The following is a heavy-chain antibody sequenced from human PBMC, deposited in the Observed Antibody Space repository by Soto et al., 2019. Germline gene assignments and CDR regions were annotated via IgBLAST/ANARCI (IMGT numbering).Heavy chain of an antibody. Sequence: AASVKVSCKASGGTFSSYAISWVRQAPGQGLEWMGGIIPIFGTANYAQKFQGRVTITADESTSTAYMELSSLRSEDTAVYYCAREGPEGDYYDSSGYYFDYWGQGTLVTVSS. CDR1: GGTFSSYA. CDR2: IIPIFGTA. V-gene: IGHV1-69*13. D-gene: IGHD3-22*01. CDR3: AREGPEGDYYDSSGYYFDY. J-gene: IGHJ4*02.